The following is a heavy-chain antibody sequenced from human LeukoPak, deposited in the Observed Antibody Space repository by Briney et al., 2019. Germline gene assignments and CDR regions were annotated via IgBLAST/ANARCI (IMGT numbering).Heavy chain of an antibody. D-gene: IGHD2-15*01. Sequence: SETLSLTRAVYGGSFSGYYWRWIRQPPGKGLECIGEINHSGSTNYNPSLKSRVTISVDTFKNQFSLKLSSVTAADTAVYYCAEGPVCSGGSCYPNWFDPWGQGTLVTVSS. CDR1: GGSFSGYY. J-gene: IGHJ5*02. V-gene: IGHV4-34*01. CDR3: AEGPVCSGGSCYPNWFDP. CDR2: INHSGST.